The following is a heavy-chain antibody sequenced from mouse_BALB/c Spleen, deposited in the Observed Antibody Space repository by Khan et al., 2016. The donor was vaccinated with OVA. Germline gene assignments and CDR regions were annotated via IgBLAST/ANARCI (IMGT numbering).Heavy chain of an antibody. CDR2: IWSDGGT. CDR1: GYSLTNYG. V-gene: IGHV2-6-1*01. CDR3: ARQTYYDYSVMDY. D-gene: IGHD2-10*01. Sequence: QVQLKQSGPGLVAPSQSLSITCTISGYSLTNYGVHWVRQPPGKGLEWLVVIWSDGGTTYNSALNSRLTTFKDNSKCQAFLKMNSLQTDDTAIYFYARQTYYDYSVMDYWGQGTLVTVSS. J-gene: IGHJ4*01.